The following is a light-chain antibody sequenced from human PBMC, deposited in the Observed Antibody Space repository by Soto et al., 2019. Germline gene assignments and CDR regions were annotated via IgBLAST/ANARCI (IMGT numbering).Light chain of an antibody. V-gene: IGLV2-11*01. J-gene: IGLJ1*01. CDR1: SGDVGGYNF. Sequence: QSALSQPRSVSGSPGQSVTISCTGTSGDVGGYNFVSWYQQYPGKAPKLIIYDVTKGPSGVPDRFSGSKSGNTASLTISGLQTDDEADYYCCSYAGSYTHVFGTGTKLTVL. CDR3: CSYAGSYTHV. CDR2: DVT.